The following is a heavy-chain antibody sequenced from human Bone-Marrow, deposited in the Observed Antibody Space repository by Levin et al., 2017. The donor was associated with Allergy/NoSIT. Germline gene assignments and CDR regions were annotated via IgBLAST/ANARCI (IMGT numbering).Heavy chain of an antibody. V-gene: IGHV1-18*04. CDR3: ARRWTDFYGSGSYRSDY. CDR1: GYTFSDYG. D-gene: IGHD3-10*01. Sequence: ASVKVSCKASGYTFSDYGISWVRQAPGQGPEWLGWISGYSRKTNYAQKFQGRVTMTTDTSTTTAYMELTNLRSDDTGVYYCARRWTDFYGSGSYRSDYWGQGTLVTVSS. J-gene: IGHJ4*02. CDR2: ISGYSRKT.